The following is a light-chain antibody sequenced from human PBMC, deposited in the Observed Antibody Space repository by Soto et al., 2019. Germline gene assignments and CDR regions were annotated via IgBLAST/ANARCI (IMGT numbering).Light chain of an antibody. J-gene: IGLJ2*01. CDR1: SGINVGTDR. Sequence: QAVVTQPTSLSASPGASARFTCTLRSGINVGTDRIYWYQQKPGSPPRYLLRYRSDSDKQQGSGVPSRFSGSKDASTNAGLLLISGLQSEDEADYYCAIWDSSTVVFGAGTKVTVL. CDR2: YRSDSDK. CDR3: AIWDSSTVV. V-gene: IGLV5-39*01.